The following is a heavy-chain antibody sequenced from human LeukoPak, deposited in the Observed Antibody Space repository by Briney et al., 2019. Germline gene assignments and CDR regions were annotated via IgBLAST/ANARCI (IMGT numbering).Heavy chain of an antibody. J-gene: IGHJ4*02. CDR1: GFTFSRYW. Sequence: GGSLRLSCAASGFTFSRYWMHWVRQAPGKGLVWVSCIKSDGSSTSIADSAKGRFTISRDNAKNTVYLQMNSLRAEDTAVYYCVRDNRSYNFDHWGQGTLVTVSS. D-gene: IGHD1-26*01. CDR2: IKSDGSST. CDR3: VRDNRSYNFDH. V-gene: IGHV3-74*01.